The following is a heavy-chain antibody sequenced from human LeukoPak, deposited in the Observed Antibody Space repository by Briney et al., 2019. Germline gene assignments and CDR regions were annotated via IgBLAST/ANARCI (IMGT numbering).Heavy chain of an antibody. Sequence: SETLSLTCTVSGGSISSYYWSWIRKPPGKGLEWIGYIYYSGSTNYNPSFKSRVTISVDTSKNQFSLKLSSVTAADTAVYYCARVMVGATLFDYWGQGTLVTVSS. CDR2: IYYSGST. D-gene: IGHD1-26*01. CDR1: GGSISSYY. V-gene: IGHV4-59*01. J-gene: IGHJ4*02. CDR3: ARVMVGATLFDY.